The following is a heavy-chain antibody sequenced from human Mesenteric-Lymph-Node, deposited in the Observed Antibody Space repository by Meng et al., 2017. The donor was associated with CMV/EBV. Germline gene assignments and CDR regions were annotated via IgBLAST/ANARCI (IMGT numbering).Heavy chain of an antibody. D-gene: IGHD1-1*01. Sequence: GGSLRLSCAASGFTFTSSGMSWVRQAPGKGLEWVSAISGSGGSTYYADSVKGRFTISRDNSKNTLYLQMNSLRAEDTAVYYCAKAKNWNYYYYYGMDVWGQGTTVTVSS. V-gene: IGHV3-23*01. CDR2: ISGSGGST. CDR1: GFTFTSSG. CDR3: AKAKNWNYYYYYGMDV. J-gene: IGHJ6*02.